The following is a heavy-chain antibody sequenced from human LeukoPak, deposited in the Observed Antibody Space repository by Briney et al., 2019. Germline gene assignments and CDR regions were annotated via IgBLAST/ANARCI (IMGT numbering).Heavy chain of an antibody. J-gene: IGHJ5*02. CDR2: IYHSGST. V-gene: IGHV4-38-2*02. CDR1: GYSISSGYY. CDR3: ARDRENWFDP. Sequence: SETLSLTCAVSGYSISSGYYWGWIRQPPGKGREWIGSIYHSGSTYYNPSLKSRVTISVDTSKNQFSLKLSSVTAADTAVYYCARDRENWFDPWGQGTLVTVSS.